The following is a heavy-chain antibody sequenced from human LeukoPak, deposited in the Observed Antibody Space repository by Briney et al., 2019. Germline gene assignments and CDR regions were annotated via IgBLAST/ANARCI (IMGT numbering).Heavy chain of an antibody. CDR1: GYTLTSYG. V-gene: IGHV1-18*01. CDR2: ISAYNGNT. Sequence: GASVKVSCKASGYTLTSYGISWVRQAPGQGLEWMGWISAYNGNTNYAQKLQGRVTMTTDTSTSTAYMELRSLRSDDTAVYYCAREGSGSYYPPDYGMDVWGQGTTVTVSS. J-gene: IGHJ6*02. D-gene: IGHD3-10*01. CDR3: AREGSGSYYPPDYGMDV.